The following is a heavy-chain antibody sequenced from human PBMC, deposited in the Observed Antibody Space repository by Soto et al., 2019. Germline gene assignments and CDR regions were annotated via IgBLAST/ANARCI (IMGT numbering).Heavy chain of an antibody. V-gene: IGHV3-30-3*01. CDR1: GFTFSSYA. D-gene: IGHD4-17*01. CDR3: ARDPEGLTTVTNIDY. CDR2: ISYDGSNK. Sequence: QVQLVESGGGVVQPGRSLRLSCAASGFTFSSYAMHWVRQAPGKGLEWVAVISYDGSNKYYADSVKGRFTISRDNSKNTLYLQMNSLRAEDTAVYYCARDPEGLTTVTNIDYWGQGTLVTVSS. J-gene: IGHJ4*02.